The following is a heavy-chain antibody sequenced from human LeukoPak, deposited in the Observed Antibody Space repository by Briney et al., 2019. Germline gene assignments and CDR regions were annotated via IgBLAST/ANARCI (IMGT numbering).Heavy chain of an antibody. V-gene: IGHV1-18*01. CDR3: AVHYYDSSGYYLPFDY. CDR1: GYTFPNYG. Sequence: ASVKVSCKASGYTFPNYGIAWVRQAPGQGLEWMGWISTNNGNTNYAQKFQGRVTMTRDTSISTAYMELSRLRSDDTAVYYCAVHYYDSSGYYLPFDYWGQGTLVTVSS. CDR2: ISTNNGNT. J-gene: IGHJ4*02. D-gene: IGHD3-22*01.